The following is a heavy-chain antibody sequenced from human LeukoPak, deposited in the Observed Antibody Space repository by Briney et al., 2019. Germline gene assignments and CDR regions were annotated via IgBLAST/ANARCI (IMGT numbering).Heavy chain of an antibody. CDR3: AKTTRTWTTGTTSPFDY. CDR1: GYAFTSYD. V-gene: IGHV1-8*01. J-gene: IGHJ4*02. CDR2: MNPNSGNT. Sequence: EASVKVSCKASGYAFTSYDINWVRQATGQGLEWMGWMNPNSGNTGYAQKFQGRVTMTRNTSISTAYMELSSLRSEDTAVYYCAKTTRTWTTGTTSPFDYWGQGTLVTVSS. D-gene: IGHD1-1*01.